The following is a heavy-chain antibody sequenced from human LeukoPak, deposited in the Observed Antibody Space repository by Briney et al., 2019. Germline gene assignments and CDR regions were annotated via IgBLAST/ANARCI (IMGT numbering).Heavy chain of an antibody. CDR3: ARDFSSSWYVFGY. CDR2: ISAGNGNT. CDR1: GYTFTSYV. Sequence: GASVKLSCMASGYTFTSYVIHWVRQAPGQRPEWMGWISAGNGNTKYSQKFQGRVTITRDTSASTAYMELSSLRSEDTAVYYCARDFSSSWYVFGYWGQGILVTVSS. J-gene: IGHJ4*02. V-gene: IGHV1-3*01. D-gene: IGHD6-13*01.